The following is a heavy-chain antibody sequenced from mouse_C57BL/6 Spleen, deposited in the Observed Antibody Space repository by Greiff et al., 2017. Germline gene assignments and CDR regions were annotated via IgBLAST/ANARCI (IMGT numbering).Heavy chain of an antibody. CDR1: GYTFTSYT. Sequence: VQLKESGAELARPGASVKMSCKASGYTFTSYTMHWVKQRPGQGLEWIGYINPSSGYTKYNQKFKDKATLTADKSSSTAYMQLSSLTSEDSAVYYCARYSDYGGFDYWGQGTTLTVSS. CDR2: INPSSGYT. J-gene: IGHJ2*01. CDR3: ARYSDYGGFDY. D-gene: IGHD2-4*01. V-gene: IGHV1-4*01.